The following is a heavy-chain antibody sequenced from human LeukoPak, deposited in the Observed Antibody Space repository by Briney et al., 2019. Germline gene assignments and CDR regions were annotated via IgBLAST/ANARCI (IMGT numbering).Heavy chain of an antibody. CDR1: GYTFTGYY. D-gene: IGHD3-10*01. CDR3: ARNGGFGELLADY. Sequence: ASVKVSCKASGYTFTGYYMHWVRQAPGQGLEWMGWINPNSGGTNYAQKFQGRVTMTRDTSISTAYMELSRLRSDDTAVYYCARNGGFGELLADYWGQGTLVTVSS. V-gene: IGHV1-2*02. CDR2: INPNSGGT. J-gene: IGHJ4*02.